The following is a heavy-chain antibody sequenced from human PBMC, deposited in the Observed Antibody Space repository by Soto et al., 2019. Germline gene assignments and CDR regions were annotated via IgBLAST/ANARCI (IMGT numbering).Heavy chain of an antibody. CDR2: ISSRSYTI. D-gene: IGHD6-25*01. CDR1: GFSFSTYS. CDR3: ARVGSSADNGMDA. Sequence: EVQLVESGGGLVQPGGSLRLSCAASGFSFSTYSMNWVRQAPGKGLEWVSYISSRSYTIYYIDSVKGRFNISRDNAKSSLYLQRNSLRDEDTAVYYCARVGSSADNGMDAWGQGTTVTVSS. V-gene: IGHV3-48*02. J-gene: IGHJ6*02.